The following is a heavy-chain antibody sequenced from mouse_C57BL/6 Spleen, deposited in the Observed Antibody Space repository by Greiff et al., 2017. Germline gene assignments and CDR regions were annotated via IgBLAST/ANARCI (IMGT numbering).Heavy chain of an antibody. J-gene: IGHJ2*01. Sequence: VQLHQSGPELVKPGDSVRLSCKASGYAFSSSWMNWVKQRPGKGLEWIGRIYPGDGDTNYNGNFKGKATLTAAKSSSTAYMQLSSRTSEDSAVYFGAITGTGYWGQGTTLTVSS. CDR2: IYPGDGDT. V-gene: IGHV1-82*01. CDR1: GYAFSSSW. D-gene: IGHD4-1*01. CDR3: AITGTGY.